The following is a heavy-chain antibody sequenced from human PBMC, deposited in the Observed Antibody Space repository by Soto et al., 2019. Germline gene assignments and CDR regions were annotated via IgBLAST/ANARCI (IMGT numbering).Heavy chain of an antibody. CDR3: GRGRGYISGWGYYYAGMDA. V-gene: IGHV4-34*01. D-gene: IGHD2-15*01. CDR1: GCSFSNYY. CDR2: TNDNGST. Sequence: PSGTLSLTCATYGCSFSNYYWNWIRQPPGKGLAWMGKTNDNGSTNYSQSLKSRLNISVDTSKNQFSLKLISVTSASTAVYFCGRGRGYISGWGYYYAGMDAWGQGTRFMVPS. J-gene: IGHJ6*01.